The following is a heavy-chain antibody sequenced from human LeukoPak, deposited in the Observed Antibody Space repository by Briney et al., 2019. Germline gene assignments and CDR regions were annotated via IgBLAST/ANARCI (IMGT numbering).Heavy chain of an antibody. D-gene: IGHD2-15*01. V-gene: IGHV3-23*01. CDR1: GITFSSYA. CDR3: AKKAGSRTDQYPLDY. J-gene: IGHJ4*02. Sequence: GSLRLSCAASGITFSSYAMSWVRQAPGKGLEWVSVISGSGGTTYYADSVKGRFTISRDNSKNTLCLQMSSLRAEDTAVYYCAKKAGSRTDQYPLDYWGQGTLVTVSS. CDR2: ISGSGGTT.